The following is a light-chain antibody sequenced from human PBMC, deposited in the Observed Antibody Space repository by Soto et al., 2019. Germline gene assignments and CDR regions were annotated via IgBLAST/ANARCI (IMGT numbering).Light chain of an antibody. V-gene: IGKV1-5*03. CDR1: QSISSW. CDR2: KAS. J-gene: IGKJ1*01. CDR3: QQYNSYSWT. Sequence: DIQMTQSPSTLPASVGDRVTITCRASQSISSWLAWYQQKPGKAPKLLIYKASSLESGVPSRFSGSGSGTEFTLTISSLQPDDFATYYCQQYNSYSWTFGQRSKVDI.